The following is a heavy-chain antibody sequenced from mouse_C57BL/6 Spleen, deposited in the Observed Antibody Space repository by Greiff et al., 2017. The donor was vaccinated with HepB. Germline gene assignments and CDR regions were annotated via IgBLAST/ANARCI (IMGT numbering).Heavy chain of an antibody. V-gene: IGHV5-4*01. J-gene: IGHJ1*03. CDR2: ISDGGSYT. Sequence: EVQVVESGGGLVKPGGSLKLSCAASGFTFSSYAMSWVRQTPEKRLEWVATISDGGSYTYYPDNVKGRFTISRDNAKNNLYLQMSHLKSEDTAMYYCARDPYYYGSSRSYFDVWGTGTTVTVSS. D-gene: IGHD1-1*01. CDR1: GFTFSSYA. CDR3: ARDPYYYGSSRSYFDV.